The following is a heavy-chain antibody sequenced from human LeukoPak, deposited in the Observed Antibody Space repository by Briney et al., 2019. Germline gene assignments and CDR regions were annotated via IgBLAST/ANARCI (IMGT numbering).Heavy chain of an antibody. CDR1: GFTFSSYA. CDR2: ISYDGSNK. D-gene: IGHD6-13*01. Sequence: GGSLRLSCAASGFTFSSYAMHWVRQAPGKGLEWVAVISYDGSNKYYADSVKGRFPISRDNSKNTLYLQMNSLGAEDTAVYYCARDPGGATGIGSWFDPWGQGTLVTVSS. J-gene: IGHJ5*02. V-gene: IGHV3-30*04. CDR3: ARDPGGATGIGSWFDP.